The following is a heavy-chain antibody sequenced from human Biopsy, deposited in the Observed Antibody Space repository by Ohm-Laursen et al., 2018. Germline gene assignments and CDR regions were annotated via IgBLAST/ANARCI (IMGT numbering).Heavy chain of an antibody. V-gene: IGHV4-59*02. CDR1: GGSVSGYY. CDR3: ARGSNWNDWSFDY. Sequence: SDTLSLICTVSGGSVSGYYWSWIRQPPGKGLEWIGYIYYTGSTNYNPSLKSRVTISVDTSKNQFSLKLNSVTAADTAVYYCARGSNWNDWSFDYWGQGTVVTVPS. J-gene: IGHJ4*02. D-gene: IGHD1-20*01. CDR2: IYYTGST.